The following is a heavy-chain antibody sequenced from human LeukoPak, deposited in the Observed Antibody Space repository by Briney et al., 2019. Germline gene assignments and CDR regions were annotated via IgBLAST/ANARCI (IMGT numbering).Heavy chain of an antibody. Sequence: SVKVSGKTSGGTSNFFAINWVRQAPGQGLEWMGVIKPMFGTGSIPNTAMGDYAQKFQGRLTINADESTTTAYMELSRLRSGDTAVYFCAREIFDSTSGISQGFDYWGQGTLVTVSS. D-gene: IGHD3-3*01. CDR3: AREIFDSTSGISQGFDY. V-gene: IGHV1-69*01. CDR1: GGTSNFFA. CDR2: IKPMFGTG. J-gene: IGHJ4*02.